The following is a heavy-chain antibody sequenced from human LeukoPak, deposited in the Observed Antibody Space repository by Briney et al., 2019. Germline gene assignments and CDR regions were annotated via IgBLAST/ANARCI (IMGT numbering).Heavy chain of an antibody. Sequence: GRSLRLSCAASGFTFSSYAMHWVRQAPGKGLEWVAFIRYDGSNKYYADSVKGRFTISRDNSKNTLYLQMNSLRAEDTAVYYCAKDIRTVAGTISADYWGQGTLVTVSS. D-gene: IGHD6-19*01. V-gene: IGHV3-30*02. J-gene: IGHJ4*02. CDR3: AKDIRTVAGTISADY. CDR2: IRYDGSNK. CDR1: GFTFSSYA.